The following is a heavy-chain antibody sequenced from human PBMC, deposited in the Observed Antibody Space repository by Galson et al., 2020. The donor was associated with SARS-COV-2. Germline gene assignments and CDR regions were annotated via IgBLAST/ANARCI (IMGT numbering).Heavy chain of an antibody. J-gene: IGHJ5*02. V-gene: IGHV4-34*01. CDR2: INHSGKI. CDR1: GGSFSGYY. CDR3: AREKVVDATFYKANWFDP. Sequence: SQASETLSLTCAVYGGSFSGYYWNWIRQPPGKGLEWIGKINHSGKITYKPSLKSRVTISVDPSKNQFSLKLTSVTAADTSMYFCAREKVVDATFYKANWFDPWSQGTLVIVSS. D-gene: IGHD3-22*01.